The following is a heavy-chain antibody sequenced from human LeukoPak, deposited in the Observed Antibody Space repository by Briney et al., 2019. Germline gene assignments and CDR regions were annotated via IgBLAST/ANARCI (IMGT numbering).Heavy chain of an antibody. J-gene: IGHJ6*03. CDR1: GGSISSGGYS. CDR3: ARVGRGTTGRYYYYMDV. Sequence: SQTLSLTCAVSGGSISSGGYSWSWIRQPPGKGLEWIGYIYHSGSTYYNPSLKSRVTISVDTSKNQFSLKLSSVTAADTAVYYCARVGRGTTGRYYYYMDVWGKGTTVTVSS. CDR2: IYHSGST. D-gene: IGHD1-1*01. V-gene: IGHV4-30-2*01.